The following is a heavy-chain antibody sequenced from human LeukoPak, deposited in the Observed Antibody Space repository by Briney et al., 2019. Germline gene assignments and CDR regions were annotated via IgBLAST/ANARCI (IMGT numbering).Heavy chain of an antibody. CDR1: GGSISSSSYY. J-gene: IGHJ4*02. CDR2: IYYSGST. CDR3: ARQGWYFDY. Sequence: SETLSLTCTVSGGSISSSSYYWGWIRQPPGKGLEWIGSIYYSGSTYYNPSLKSRVTISVDTSKNQFSLTLSSVTAADTAVYYCARQGWYFDYWGQGTLVTVSS. D-gene: IGHD2-15*01. V-gene: IGHV4-39*01.